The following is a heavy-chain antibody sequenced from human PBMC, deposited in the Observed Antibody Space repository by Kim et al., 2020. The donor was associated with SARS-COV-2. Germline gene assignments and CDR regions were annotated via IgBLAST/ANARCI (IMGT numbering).Heavy chain of an antibody. J-gene: IGHJ6*02. V-gene: IGHV1-18*01. Sequence: ASVKVSCKASGYTFTSYGISWVRQAPGQGLEWMGWISAYNGNTNYAQKLRGRVTMTTDTSTSTAYMELRSLRSDDTAVYYCARDWAGMVRGVTISGGYYYYGMDVWGQGTTVTVSS. D-gene: IGHD3-10*01. CDR1: GYTFTSYG. CDR2: ISAYNGNT. CDR3: ARDWAGMVRGVTISGGYYYYGMDV.